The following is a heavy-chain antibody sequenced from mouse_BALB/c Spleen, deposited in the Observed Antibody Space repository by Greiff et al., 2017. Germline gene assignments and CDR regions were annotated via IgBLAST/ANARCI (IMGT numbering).Heavy chain of an antibody. CDR2: ISDGGSYT. V-gene: IGHV5-4*02. J-gene: IGHJ4*01. CDR3: ARDRSYLSYAMDY. CDR1: GFTFSDYY. Sequence: DVHLVESGGGLVKPGGSLKLSCAASGFTFSDYYMYWVRQTPEKRLEWVATISDGGSYTYYPDSVKGRFTISRDNAKNNLYLQMSSLKSEDTAMYYCARDRSYLSYAMDYWGQGTSVTVSS. D-gene: IGHD5-5*01.